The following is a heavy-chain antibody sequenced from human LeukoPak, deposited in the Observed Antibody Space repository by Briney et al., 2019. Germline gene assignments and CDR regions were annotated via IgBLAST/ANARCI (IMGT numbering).Heavy chain of an antibody. CDR2: LTGYGGA. V-gene: IGHV3-23*01. Sequence: GGSLRLSCEASGFSFTSYAMMWVRQAPGKGLQWIATLTGYGGAYYAGSGEGRFIVSRDISKNTFFLQMYSLRAEDTAVYYCAKGAAAGKVDWFDPWGQGTLVTDSS. D-gene: IGHD6-13*01. CDR1: GFSFTSYA. J-gene: IGHJ5*02. CDR3: AKGAAAGKVDWFDP.